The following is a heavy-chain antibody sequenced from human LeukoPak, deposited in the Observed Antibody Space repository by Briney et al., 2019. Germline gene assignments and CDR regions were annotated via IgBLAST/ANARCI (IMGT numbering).Heavy chain of an antibody. J-gene: IGHJ6*03. V-gene: IGHV1-18*01. D-gene: IGHD6-6*01. CDR1: GYTFTSYG. Sequence: GASVKVSCKASGYTFTSYGISWVRQAPGQGLEWMGWISAYNGNTNYAQKLQGRVTMTTDTSKSTAYMELRSLRSDDTAVYYCARGLSIAARPGTYYYYYYMDVWGKGTTVTVSS. CDR3: ARGLSIAARPGTYYYYYYMDV. CDR2: ISAYNGNT.